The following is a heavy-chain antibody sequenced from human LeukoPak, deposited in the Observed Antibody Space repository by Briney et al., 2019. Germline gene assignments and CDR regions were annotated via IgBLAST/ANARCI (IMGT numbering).Heavy chain of an antibody. CDR2: IYTSGST. V-gene: IGHV4-4*09. CDR3: AKWGDAFDL. D-gene: IGHD2-8*01. J-gene: IGHJ3*01. Sequence: SETLSLTCSVSGGSIAYYYCNWIRQAPGKGLEWIGYIYTSGSTNYNPSLKSRVTMSVDTSNNQVSLKLSSATAADTAVYYCAKWGDAFDLWGQGTMVTVSS. CDR1: GGSIAYYY.